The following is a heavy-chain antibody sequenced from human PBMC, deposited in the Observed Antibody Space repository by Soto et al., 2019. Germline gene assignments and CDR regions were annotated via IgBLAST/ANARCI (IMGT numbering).Heavy chain of an antibody. CDR3: ARVGGGGGFDY. Sequence: SETLSLTCTVSGGSISSGDYYWSWIRQPPGKGLEWIGYIYYSGSTYYNPSLKSRVTISVDTSKNHFSLKLSSVTAADTAVYYCARVGGGGGFDYWGQGTLVTVSS. CDR2: IYYSGST. D-gene: IGHD3-16*01. V-gene: IGHV4-30-4*01. CDR1: GGSISSGDYY. J-gene: IGHJ4*02.